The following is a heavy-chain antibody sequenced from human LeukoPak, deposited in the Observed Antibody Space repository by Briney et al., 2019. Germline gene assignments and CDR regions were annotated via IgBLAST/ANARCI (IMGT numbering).Heavy chain of an antibody. Sequence: PGTSLRLSCAASGFTFSSYGMHWVRQAPGKGLEWVAVIWYDGSNKFYADSVKGRFTISRDNSKNTLYLQMNSLRAEDTAVYYCAKPEVRYFDWLLYFDQWGQGTLVTVSS. CDR2: IWYDGSNK. J-gene: IGHJ4*02. V-gene: IGHV3-33*03. D-gene: IGHD3-9*01. CDR3: AKPEVRYFDWLLYFDQ. CDR1: GFTFSSYG.